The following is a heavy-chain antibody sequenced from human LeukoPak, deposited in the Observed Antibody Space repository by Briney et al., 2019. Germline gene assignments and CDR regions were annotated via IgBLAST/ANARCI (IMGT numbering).Heavy chain of an antibody. V-gene: IGHV4-39*01. CDR3: ARYVVYGSGKYYFDY. J-gene: IGHJ4*02. Sequence: SETLSLTCTVSGGSISSNSNYWAWIRQPPGRGLEWIGSISYGGSTYYSPSLESRVTISVDTSKNQFSLKLSSVTAADTAVYYCARYVVYGSGKYYFDYWGQGTLVTVSS. CDR2: ISYGGST. CDR1: GGSISSNSNY. D-gene: IGHD3-10*01.